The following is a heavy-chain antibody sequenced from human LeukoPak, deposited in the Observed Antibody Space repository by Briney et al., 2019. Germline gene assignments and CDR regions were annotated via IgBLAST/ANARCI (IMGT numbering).Heavy chain of an antibody. CDR2: IYSGGST. CDR3: ASTFCGDSPPY. D-gene: IGHD4-17*01. J-gene: IGHJ4*02. V-gene: IGHV3-66*01. CDR1: GFTASSNY. Sequence: GGSLRLSCAASGFTASSNYMSWVRQAPGKGLEWVSVIYSGGSTNYADSVKGRFTISRDNSKNTLYLQMNSLRAEDTAVYYCASTFCGDSPPYWGQGTLVTVSS.